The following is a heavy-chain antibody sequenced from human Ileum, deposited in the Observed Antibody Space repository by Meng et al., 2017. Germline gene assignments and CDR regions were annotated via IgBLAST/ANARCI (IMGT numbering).Heavy chain of an antibody. J-gene: IGHJ4*02. V-gene: IGHV3-23*01. CDR2: ISDSGGTT. D-gene: IGHD2-2*01. CDR1: GITFSSYV. CDR3: ATSTYSTSWYYFDY. Sequence: GESLKISCAASGITFSSYVMSWVRQAPGKGLEWVSAISDSGGTTYYADSVKGRFTISRDNSRNTLYLQMNSLRAEDTAVYYCATSTYSTSWYYFDYWGQGTLVTVSS.